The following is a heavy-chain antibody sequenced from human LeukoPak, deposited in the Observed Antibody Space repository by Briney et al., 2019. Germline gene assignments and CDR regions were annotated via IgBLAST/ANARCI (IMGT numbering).Heavy chain of an antibody. V-gene: IGHV3-30-3*01. CDR2: ISYDGSNK. J-gene: IGHJ4*02. CDR1: GFTFDDYA. D-gene: IGHD5-12*01. Sequence: PGGSLRLSCAASGFTFDDYAMHWVRQAPGKGLEWVAVISYDGSNKYYADSVKGRFTISRDNSKNTLYLQMNSLRAEDTAVYYCARDGGSIGGYDSYYFDYWGQGTLVTVSS. CDR3: ARDGGSIGGYDSYYFDY.